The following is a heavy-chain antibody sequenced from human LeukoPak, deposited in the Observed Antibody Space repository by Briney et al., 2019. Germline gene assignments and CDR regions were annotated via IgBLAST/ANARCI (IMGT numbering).Heavy chain of an antibody. V-gene: IGHV3-15*01. CDR1: GFTFSNAW. CDR3: TIRGLAAPRFGELDYYYMDV. Sequence: MSGGSLRLSCAASGFTFSNAWMSWVRQAPGKGLEWVGRIKRKTGGGTKDYAAPGKGRFTIARDDTKNKLYLQMNSLKTEDTAVYYCTIRGLAAPRFGELDYYYMDVWGKGTTVTVSS. J-gene: IGHJ6*03. D-gene: IGHD6-13*01. CDR2: IKRKTGGGTK.